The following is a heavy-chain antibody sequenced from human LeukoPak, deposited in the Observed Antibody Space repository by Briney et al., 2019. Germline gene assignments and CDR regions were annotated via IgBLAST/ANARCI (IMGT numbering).Heavy chain of an antibody. CDR3: AKVADYYGSGSYYPEAHYGGYYFDY. V-gene: IGHV3-23*01. Sequence: PGGSLRLSCAASGFTVSSNYMSWVRQAPGKGLEWVSAISGSGGSTYYADSVKGRFTISRDNSKNTLYLQMNSLRAEDTAVYYCAKVADYYGSGSYYPEAHYGGYYFDYWGQGTLVTVSS. CDR1: GFTVSSNY. D-gene: IGHD3-10*01. CDR2: ISGSGGST. J-gene: IGHJ4*02.